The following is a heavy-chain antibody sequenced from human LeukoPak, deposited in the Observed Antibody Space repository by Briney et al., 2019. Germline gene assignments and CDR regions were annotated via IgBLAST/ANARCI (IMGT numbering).Heavy chain of an antibody. CDR1: GYTFTGYY. Sequence: ASVKVSCKASGYTFTGYYMHWVRQAPGQGLEWMGWINPNSGGTNYAQKFQGRVTMTRATSISTAYMELSRLRSDDTAVYYCATSYSGSYVFFDYWGQGTLVTVSS. CDR2: INPNSGGT. J-gene: IGHJ4*02. V-gene: IGHV1-2*02. D-gene: IGHD1-26*01. CDR3: ATSYSGSYVFFDY.